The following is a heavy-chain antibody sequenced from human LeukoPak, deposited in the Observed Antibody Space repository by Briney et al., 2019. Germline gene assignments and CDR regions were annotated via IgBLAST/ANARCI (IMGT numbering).Heavy chain of an antibody. Sequence: GASVKVSCKASGYTFTSYYMHWVRQAPGQGLEWMGIINPSGGSTSYTQKFQGRVTMTRDTSTTTVYMELSSLRSQDTAVYYCVRHKEVGDYYYFDYWGQGTLVTVSS. CDR3: VRHKEVGDYYYFDY. D-gene: IGHD2/OR15-2a*01. J-gene: IGHJ4*02. V-gene: IGHV1-46*01. CDR1: GYTFTSYY. CDR2: INPSGGST.